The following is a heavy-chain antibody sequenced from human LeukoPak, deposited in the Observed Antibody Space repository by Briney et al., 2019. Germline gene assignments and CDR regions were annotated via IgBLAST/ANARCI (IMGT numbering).Heavy chain of an antibody. D-gene: IGHD1-26*01. CDR1: GGSISSYY. J-gene: IGHJ4*02. CDR3: ARTASGSYFDY. Sequence: PSETLSLTCTVSGGSISSYYWSWVRQPPGKGLEWIGYIYTSGSTNYNPSLKSRVTISVDTSKNQFSLKLSSVTAADTAVYYCARTASGSYFDYWGQGTLVTVSS. V-gene: IGHV4-4*09. CDR2: IYTSGST.